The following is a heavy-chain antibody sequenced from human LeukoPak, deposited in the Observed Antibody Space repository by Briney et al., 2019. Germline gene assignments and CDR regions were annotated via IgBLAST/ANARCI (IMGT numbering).Heavy chain of an antibody. Sequence: ASVKVSCKASGYTFTSYGISWVRQAPGQGLEWMGWISAYNGNTNYAQKLQGRVTMTTDTSTSTAYMELRSLRSDDTAVYYCARSSSSGWYFPHAFDIWGQGTMVTVSS. D-gene: IGHD6-19*01. CDR1: GYTFTSYG. J-gene: IGHJ3*02. V-gene: IGHV1-18*01. CDR3: ARSSSSGWYFPHAFDI. CDR2: ISAYNGNT.